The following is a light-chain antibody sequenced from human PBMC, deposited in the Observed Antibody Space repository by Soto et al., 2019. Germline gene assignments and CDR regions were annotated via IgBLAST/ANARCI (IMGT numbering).Light chain of an antibody. V-gene: IGKV3D-15*01. CDR1: QSVSSN. CDR2: GAS. J-gene: IGKJ3*01. CDR3: QQYNNWPHQFT. Sequence: EIVMTQSPATLSVSPGERATLSCRASQSVSSNLAWYQQKPGQAPRLLIYGASTRDPGIPARFSGSGSGTEFTLTISSLQSEDFAVYYCQQYNNWPHQFTFGPATKVDIK.